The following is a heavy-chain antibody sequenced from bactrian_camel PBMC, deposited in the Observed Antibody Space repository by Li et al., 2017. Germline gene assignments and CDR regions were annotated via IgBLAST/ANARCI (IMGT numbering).Heavy chain of an antibody. V-gene: IGHV3S53*01. J-gene: IGHJ4*01. CDR1: AYVFANCG. Sequence: QLVESGGGLVQPGGSLKLSCAASAYVFANCGMSWYRQAPGKERELVSTFNSDGTTTYADSVKGRFIISRDNAKNTVYLQSNSLKTEDMAMYFCAKAVYGETWYPQTEYDYWGQGTQVTVS. CDR3: AKAVYGETWYPQTEYDY. D-gene: IGHD6*01. CDR2: FNSDGTT.